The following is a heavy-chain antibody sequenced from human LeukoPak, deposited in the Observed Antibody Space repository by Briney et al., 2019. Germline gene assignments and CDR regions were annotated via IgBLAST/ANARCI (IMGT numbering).Heavy chain of an antibody. CDR3: ARDCCGEWYHFDY. V-gene: IGHV3-30-3*01. Sequence: GGSLRLSCAASGFTFSTYTMHWVRQAPGKGLEWVAVISYDGSNKYYADSVKGRFTISRDNSKNTLYLQMNSLRAEDTAVYYCARDCCGEWYHFDYWGQGTLV. CDR1: GFTFSTYT. J-gene: IGHJ4*02. D-gene: IGHD3-10*01. CDR2: ISYDGSNK.